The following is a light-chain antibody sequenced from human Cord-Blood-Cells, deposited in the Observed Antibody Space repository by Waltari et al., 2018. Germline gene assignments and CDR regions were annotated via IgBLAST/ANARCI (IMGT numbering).Light chain of an antibody. CDR3: CSYAGRSTFWV. Sequence: QSALTQPASVSGSPGQSITISCTGTSSDVGSYNLVSWYQQHPGKAPKLMIYEGSKRPSGVSNRFSGSKSGNTASLTNSGVQAEDEADYYCCSYAGRSTFWVFGGGTKLTVL. CDR2: EGS. V-gene: IGLV2-23*01. CDR1: SSDVGSYNL. J-gene: IGLJ3*02.